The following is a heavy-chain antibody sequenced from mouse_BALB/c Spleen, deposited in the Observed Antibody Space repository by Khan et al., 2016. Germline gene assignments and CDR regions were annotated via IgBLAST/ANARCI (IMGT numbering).Heavy chain of an antibody. CDR3: ARSGDNYDLDY. CDR2: INTYTGEP. Sequence: IQLVQSGPELKKPGETVKISCKASGYTFTNYGMNWVKQAPGKGLKWMGWINTYTGEPTYTDDCKGRFASSLETSASTAYLKIINLKNEDTSTYFCARSGDNYDLDYWGQGTTLTVSS. D-gene: IGHD1-3*01. V-gene: IGHV9-3-1*01. CDR1: GYTFTNYG. J-gene: IGHJ2*01.